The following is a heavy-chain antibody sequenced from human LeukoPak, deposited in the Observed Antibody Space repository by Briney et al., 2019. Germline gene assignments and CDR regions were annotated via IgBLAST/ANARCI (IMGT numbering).Heavy chain of an antibody. J-gene: IGHJ4*02. D-gene: IGHD7-27*01. CDR1: GFTFSSYG. Sequence: PGGSLRLSCAASGFTFSSYGMSWIRQAPGKGLEWVSSSGSTIYYADSVKGRFTISRDNAKNSLYLQMNSLRAEDTAVYYCARDRNWGSHYWGQGTLVTVSS. CDR3: ARDRNWGSHY. CDR2: SSGSTI. V-gene: IGHV3-48*04.